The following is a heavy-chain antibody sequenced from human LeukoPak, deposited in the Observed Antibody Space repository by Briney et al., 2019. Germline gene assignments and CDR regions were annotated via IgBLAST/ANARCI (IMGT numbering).Heavy chain of an antibody. CDR2: INAGNGNT. D-gene: IGHD2-2*01. V-gene: IGHV1-3*01. CDR1: GYTFTSYA. Sequence: ASVTVSCKASGYTFTSYAMHWVRQAPGQRLEWMGWINAGNGNTKYSQKFQGRVTITRDTSASTAYMELSSLRSEDTAVYYCARDRPEVVPAAMHFYGMDVWGQGTTVTVSS. J-gene: IGHJ6*02. CDR3: ARDRPEVVPAAMHFYGMDV.